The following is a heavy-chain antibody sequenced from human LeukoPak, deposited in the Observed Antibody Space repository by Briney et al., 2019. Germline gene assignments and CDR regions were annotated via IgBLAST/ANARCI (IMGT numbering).Heavy chain of an antibody. Sequence: ASVKVSCKASGYTFTDYYIHWVRQAPGQGPEWMGWINPNNGVTNYAQKFQGRVTMTRDTSISTAYMELSRLRSDDTAVYYCARDLYTIFGVLIQVFDIWGQGTMVTVSS. J-gene: IGHJ3*02. CDR1: GYTFTDYY. V-gene: IGHV1-2*02. CDR2: INPNNGVT. CDR3: ARDLYTIFGVLIQVFDI. D-gene: IGHD3-3*01.